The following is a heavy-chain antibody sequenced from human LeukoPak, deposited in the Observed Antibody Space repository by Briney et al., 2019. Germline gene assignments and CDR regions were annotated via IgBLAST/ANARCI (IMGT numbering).Heavy chain of an antibody. CDR2: INHSGST. Sequence: SETLPLTCAVYGGSFSGYYWTWIRQAPGKGLEWIGEINHSGSTNYNPSLKNRVTISVDTSKNQFSLNLNSVTAADTAVFYCARDDYVWGSYRYDAFDIWGQGTMVTVSS. CDR1: GGSFSGYY. D-gene: IGHD3-16*02. J-gene: IGHJ3*02. V-gene: IGHV4-34*01. CDR3: ARDDYVWGSYRYDAFDI.